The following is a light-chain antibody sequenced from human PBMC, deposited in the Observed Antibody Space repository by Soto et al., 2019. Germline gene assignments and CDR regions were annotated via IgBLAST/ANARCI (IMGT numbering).Light chain of an antibody. V-gene: IGKV3-15*01. Sequence: DIERSESPATLAGSPGETVTLSCRASQSLSGNLAWYQQKPGQAPRLLIFRASTRATGVPARFSGGGSGTEFTLTISSLQSEDFAVYYCQQYNSGTPITFGQGTRLEIK. J-gene: IGKJ5*01. CDR3: QQYNSGTPIT. CDR2: RAS. CDR1: QSLSGN.